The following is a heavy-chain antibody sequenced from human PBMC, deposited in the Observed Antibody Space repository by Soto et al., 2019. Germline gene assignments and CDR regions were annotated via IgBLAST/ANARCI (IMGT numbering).Heavy chain of an antibody. CDR1: GDSITSDKW. Sequence: SETLSLTCAVSGDSITSDKWWSWIRQPPGKGLQWIGEIYHSGSTKYNPSLKSRVIISVDKSKNQSSLKLSSVTAADTAVYYCARGETQQQRDYWGQGTLVTVS. J-gene: IGHJ4*02. D-gene: IGHD6-13*01. CDR3: ARGETQQQRDY. CDR2: IYHSGST. V-gene: IGHV4-4*02.